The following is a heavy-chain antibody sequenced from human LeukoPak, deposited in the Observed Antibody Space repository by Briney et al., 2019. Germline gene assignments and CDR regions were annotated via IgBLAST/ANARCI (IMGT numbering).Heavy chain of an antibody. J-gene: IGHJ5*02. Sequence: PSETLSLTCTVSGGSISSGGYFWSWIRQHPGQGLEWIGYIYYSGSTCYNPSLKSRVTISVDTSKNQSSLKLSSVTATDTAVYYCARTNIGYCSSTSCYTGWFDPWGQGTLVTVSS. CDR1: GGSISSGGYF. CDR3: ARTNIGYCSSTSCYTGWFDP. D-gene: IGHD2-2*02. CDR2: IYYSGST. V-gene: IGHV4-31*03.